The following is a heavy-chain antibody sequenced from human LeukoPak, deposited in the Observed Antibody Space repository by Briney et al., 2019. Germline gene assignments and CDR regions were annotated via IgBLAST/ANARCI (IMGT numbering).Heavy chain of an antibody. V-gene: IGHV3-23*01. CDR1: GFTFSSYA. Sequence: PGGSLRLSCAASGFTFSSYAMSWVRQAPGKGLEWVSGISGSGGSTYYADSVKGRFTNSRDNSKNTLYLQMKSLTAEDTAVYYCAKGKYGSSPRGAFDIWGQGTVVTVSS. CDR2: ISGSGGST. CDR3: AKGKYGSSPRGAFDI. J-gene: IGHJ3*02. D-gene: IGHD6-13*01.